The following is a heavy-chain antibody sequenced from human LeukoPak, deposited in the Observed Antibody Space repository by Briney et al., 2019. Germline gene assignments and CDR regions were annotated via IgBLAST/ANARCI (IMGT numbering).Heavy chain of an antibody. Sequence: SVKVSCKASGGTFSSYAISWVRQAPGQGLEWMGGIIPIFGTANYAQKFQGRVTITADESTSTAYMEPSSLRSEDTAVYYCATLFTNLRFGYGMDVWGQGTTVTVSS. CDR2: IIPIFGTA. V-gene: IGHV1-69*01. J-gene: IGHJ6*02. D-gene: IGHD5/OR15-5a*01. CDR3: ATLFTNLRFGYGMDV. CDR1: GGTFSSYA.